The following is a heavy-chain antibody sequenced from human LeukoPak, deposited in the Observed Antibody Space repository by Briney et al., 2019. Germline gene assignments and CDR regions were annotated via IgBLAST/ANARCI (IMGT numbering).Heavy chain of an antibody. V-gene: IGHV3-9*01. J-gene: IGHJ2*01. CDR1: GFMFNDYA. Sequence: GGSLRLSCALSGFMFNDYALHWVRQAPGKGLEWVSSISWNSGNMYYVDSVKGRFTISRDNAKNSLSLQMNSLKPEDTALYYCAKGPGLGAGKRYLDLWGRGTLVIVSS. D-gene: IGHD6-13*01. CDR2: ISWNSGNM. CDR3: AKGPGLGAGKRYLDL.